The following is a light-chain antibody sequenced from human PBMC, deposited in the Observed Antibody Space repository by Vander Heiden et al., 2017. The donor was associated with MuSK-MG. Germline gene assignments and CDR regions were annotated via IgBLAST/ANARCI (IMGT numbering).Light chain of an antibody. CDR2: DND. V-gene: IGLV3-19*01. J-gene: IGLJ2*01. CDR1: ILRTFS. Sequence: SSELTQDPAVSAALGQTVTIPCRGDILRTFSTSWYQQKPGQAPILVFYDNDNRPSGIPDRFSASKSGNTASLTITGTRAEDEADYYCNSRDISGHHVVFGGGTKLTVL. CDR3: NSRDISGHHVV.